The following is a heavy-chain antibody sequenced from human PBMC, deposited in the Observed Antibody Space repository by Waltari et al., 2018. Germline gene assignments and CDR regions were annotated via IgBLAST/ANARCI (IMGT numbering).Heavy chain of an antibody. CDR2: VQRSGKT. V-gene: IGHV4-4*02. CDR3: ARDRGRGLYLDS. Sequence: QLRLHQSGPGLVMPSETLSLSCAISGDSMSDADWWSWVRQPPGKGPEWIGQVQRSGKTNYNPSFASRVIMSVDTSTLQFSLRLTSATAADTAVYYCARDRGRGLYLDSWGQGTLVTVSP. J-gene: IGHJ4*02. D-gene: IGHD2-15*01. CDR1: GDSMSDADW.